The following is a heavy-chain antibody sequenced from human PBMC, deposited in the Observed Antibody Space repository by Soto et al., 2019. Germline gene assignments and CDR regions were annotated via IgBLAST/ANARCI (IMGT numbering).Heavy chain of an antibody. CDR1: GGSISSYY. J-gene: IGHJ4*02. V-gene: IGHV4-59*01. CDR3: ARGDIYFDY. CDR2: IYYSGKT. Sequence: SETLSLTCTVSGGSISSYYCTWIRQPPGKGLEWIGYIYYSGKTNYKPSLKSRVTISVDTSKNQFSLKLSSVTAADTAVYYCARGDIYFDYWGQGTLVTVSS.